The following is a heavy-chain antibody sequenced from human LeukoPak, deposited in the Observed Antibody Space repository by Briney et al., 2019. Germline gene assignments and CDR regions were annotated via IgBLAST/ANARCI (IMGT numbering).Heavy chain of an antibody. D-gene: IGHD5-24*01. CDR3: AKQMATIPFDY. CDR1: GFTFSRYV. V-gene: IGHV3-33*06. CDR2: IWYDGSDT. J-gene: IGHJ4*02. Sequence: PGGSLRLSCVASGFTFSRYVMHWVRQAPGKGLEWVALIWYDGSDTYYADSVKGRFTISRDNSKNTLYLQMNSLRAEDTAVYYCAKQMATIPFDYWGQGTLVTVSS.